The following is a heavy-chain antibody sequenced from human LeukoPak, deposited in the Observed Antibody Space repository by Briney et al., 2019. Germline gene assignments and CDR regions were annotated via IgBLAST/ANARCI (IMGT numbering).Heavy chain of an antibody. J-gene: IGHJ4*02. D-gene: IGHD6-13*01. CDR1: GFTFSSYH. Sequence: PGGSLRLSCEVSGFTFSSYHMNWVRQAPGKGLEWVSSISSSSSYIYYADSVRGRFTISRDNAKNSLYLQMNSLRAEDTAVYYCARDLMGIAYRGAFYYWGQGTLVTVSS. V-gene: IGHV3-21*04. CDR2: ISSSSSYI. CDR3: ARDLMGIAYRGAFYY.